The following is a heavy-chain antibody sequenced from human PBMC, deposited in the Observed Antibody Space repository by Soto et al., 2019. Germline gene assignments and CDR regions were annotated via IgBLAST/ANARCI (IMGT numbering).Heavy chain of an antibody. D-gene: IGHD3-22*01. V-gene: IGHV4-31*03. CDR3: ARGLYYYDSSGYYPPEYYFDY. CDR1: GGSISSGGYY. J-gene: IGHJ4*02. Sequence: QVQLQESGPGLVKPSQTQSVTCTVSGGSISSGGYYWSWIRQHPGKGLEWIGYIYYSGSTYYNPSLKSRVTISVDTSKNQFSLKLSSVTAADTAVYYCARGLYYYDSSGYYPPEYYFDYWGQGTLVTVSS. CDR2: IYYSGST.